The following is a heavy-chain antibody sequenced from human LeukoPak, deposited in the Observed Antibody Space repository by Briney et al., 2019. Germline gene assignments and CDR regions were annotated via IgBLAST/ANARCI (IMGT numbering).Heavy chain of an antibody. V-gene: IGHV4-4*07. CDR2: IYTSGST. J-gene: IGHJ4*02. CDR1: GGSISSYY. D-gene: IGHD3-22*01. Sequence: PLETLSLTCTVSGGSISSYYWSWIRQPAGKGLEWIGRIYTSGSTNYNPSLKNRVTMSVDTSKNQFSLKLSSVTAADTAVYYCAREGGSSGYYNVGYWGQGTLVTVSS. CDR3: AREGGSSGYYNVGY.